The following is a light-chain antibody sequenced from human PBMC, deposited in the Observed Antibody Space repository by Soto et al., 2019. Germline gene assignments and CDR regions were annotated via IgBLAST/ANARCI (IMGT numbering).Light chain of an antibody. V-gene: IGLV2-14*01. CDR2: EVS. CDR1: SGDVGDFSF. CDR3: SSYTTRSTYV. Sequence: QSVLTQPASVSGSPGQSVTISCTGTSGDVGDFSFVSWYQHYPGKAPKLIIYEVSNRPSGVSPRFSGSKSVNAASLTISGLQPEDEADYYCSSYTTRSTYVFGTRTKLTVL. J-gene: IGLJ1*01.